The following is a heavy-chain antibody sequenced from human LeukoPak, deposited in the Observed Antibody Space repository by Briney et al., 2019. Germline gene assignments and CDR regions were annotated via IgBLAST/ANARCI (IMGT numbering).Heavy chain of an antibody. J-gene: IGHJ6*03. CDR1: GFNFSDYY. V-gene: IGHV3-11*04. D-gene: IGHD5-18*01. CDR2: ISSSGSTI. CDR3: ARGGYSYGYYYYYYMDV. Sequence: PGGSLRLSCAASGFNFSDYYMRWIRQAPGKGLGWVSYISSSGSTIYYADSVKGRFTISRDNAKNSVYLQMNSLRAEDTAVYYCARGGYSYGYYYYYYMDVWGKGTTVTVSS.